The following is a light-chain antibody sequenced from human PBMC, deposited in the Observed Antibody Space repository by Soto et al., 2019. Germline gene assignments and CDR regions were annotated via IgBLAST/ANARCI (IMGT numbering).Light chain of an antibody. CDR3: QQRRNWPPIT. Sequence: ETSLTHSPASLSLSPWEIATLSCRASQSVDRYLAWYQQKPGQAPRLLIYDASNRATGIPARFSGSGSGTDFTLTISSLDPEDFAVYYCQQRRNWPPITFGQETRLEIK. CDR2: DAS. J-gene: IGKJ5*01. V-gene: IGKV3-11*01. CDR1: QSVDRY.